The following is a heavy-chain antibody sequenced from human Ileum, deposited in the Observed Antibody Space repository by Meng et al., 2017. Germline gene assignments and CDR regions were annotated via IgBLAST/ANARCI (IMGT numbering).Heavy chain of an antibody. Sequence: SETLSPTCTVSGFSINTNYYWGWIRQPPGKGLEWIGNFHHSVTTNYNPPLKSRVTISVDTSKTQFSLKLNSVSAADTAVYYCTRASVWYSGGYWGQGTLVTVSS. J-gene: IGHJ4*02. D-gene: IGHD1-26*01. V-gene: IGHV4-38-2*02. CDR3: TRASVWYSGGY. CDR2: FHHSVTT. CDR1: GFSINTNYY.